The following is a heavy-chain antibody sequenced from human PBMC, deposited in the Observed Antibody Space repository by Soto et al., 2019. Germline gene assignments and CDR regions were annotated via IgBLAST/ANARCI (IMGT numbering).Heavy chain of an antibody. V-gene: IGHV3-48*02. CDR1: GFTFSSFH. CDR2: ITSSSDTI. D-gene: IGHD3-22*01. J-gene: IGHJ6*02. Sequence: EVQLVESGGGLVQPGGSLRLSCAASGFTFSSFHMNWVRQAPGRGLEWVAYITSSSDTIYYSDSVKGRFTISRDNGKNSLFLQMNSLRDEDTDVYYCARVVVVIPPGYYYAMDVWGQGTTVTVSS. CDR3: ARVVVVIPPGYYYAMDV.